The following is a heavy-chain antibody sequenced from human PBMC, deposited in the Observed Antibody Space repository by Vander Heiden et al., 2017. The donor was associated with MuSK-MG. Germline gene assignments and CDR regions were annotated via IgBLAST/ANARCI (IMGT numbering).Heavy chain of an antibody. D-gene: IGHD1-26*01. Sequence: QVQRVESGGGVVQPGRSLRPSCAASGFTFSSYAMHWVRQAPGKGLEWVAVISYDGSNKYDADSVKGRFTISRDNSKNTLYLQMNSLRAEDTAVYYGAREAVVGATTANWFDPWGQGTLVTVSS. CDR3: AREAVVGATTANWFDP. V-gene: IGHV3-30*04. CDR2: ISYDGSNK. J-gene: IGHJ5*02. CDR1: GFTFSSYA.